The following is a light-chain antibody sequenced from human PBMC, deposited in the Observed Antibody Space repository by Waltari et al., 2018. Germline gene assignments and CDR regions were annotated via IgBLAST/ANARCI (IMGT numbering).Light chain of an antibody. CDR2: EVT. V-gene: IGLV2-8*01. J-gene: IGLJ3*02. Sequence: QSALTQPPSASGSPGPSVTISCTGTSSDVGGYNYVSWYQHHPGKAPKLIIYEVTKRPSGVPDRFSGSKSGNTASLTVSGLQAEDEADYYCNSYAGSSWVFGGGTKMTVL. CDR3: NSYAGSSWV. CDR1: SSDVGGYNY.